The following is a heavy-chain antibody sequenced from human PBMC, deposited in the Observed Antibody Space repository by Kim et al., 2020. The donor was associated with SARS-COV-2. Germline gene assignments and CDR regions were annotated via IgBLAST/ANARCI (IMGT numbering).Heavy chain of an antibody. D-gene: IGHD2-2*01. CDR3: ARAESPNVVVPAAYDY. Sequence: SVKGRCTIARDNAKNSLYLQMNSLRAEDTAVYYCARAESPNVVVPAAYDYWGQGTLVTVSS. V-gene: IGHV3-11*05. J-gene: IGHJ4*02.